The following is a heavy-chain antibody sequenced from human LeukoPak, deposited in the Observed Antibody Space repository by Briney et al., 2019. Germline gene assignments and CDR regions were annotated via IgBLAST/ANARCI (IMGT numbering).Heavy chain of an antibody. Sequence: GGSLRLSCEASGFTFSSYNMNWVRQAPGKGLEWVPSISTRGYIYYADSVKGRFTISRDNTKNSLYLQMNSLRAEDTAVYYCARESRFLEWLPDYWGQGTLVTVSS. V-gene: IGHV3-21*01. CDR3: ARESRFLEWLPDY. CDR2: ISTRGYI. J-gene: IGHJ4*02. CDR1: GFTFSSYN. D-gene: IGHD3-3*01.